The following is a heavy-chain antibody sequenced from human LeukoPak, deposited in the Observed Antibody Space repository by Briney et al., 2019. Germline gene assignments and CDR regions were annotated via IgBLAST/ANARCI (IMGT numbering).Heavy chain of an antibody. CDR1: GYTFTSYG. V-gene: IGHV1-18*01. CDR3: AREVIVGAFYYGMDV. D-gene: IGHD1-26*01. J-gene: IGHJ6*02. Sequence: GASVKVSGKASGYTFTSYGISWVRQAPGQGLEWMGWISAYNGNTNYAQKLQGRVTMTTDTSTSTAYMELRSLRSDDTAVYYCAREVIVGAFYYGMDVWGQGTTVTVSS. CDR2: ISAYNGNT.